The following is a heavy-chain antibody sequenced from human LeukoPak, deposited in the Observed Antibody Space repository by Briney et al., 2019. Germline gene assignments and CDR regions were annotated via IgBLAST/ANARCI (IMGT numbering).Heavy chain of an antibody. CDR3: AKRGVVIRVILVGFHKEAYYFDS. V-gene: IGHV3-23*01. Sequence: GGSLRLSCAVSGITLSNYGMSWVRQAPGKGLERVAGISGSGGSTNYADSVKGRFTISRDNPKNTLFLQMKSLRAEDTAVYFCAKRGVVIRVILVGFHKEAYYFDSWGQGALVTVSS. CDR1: GITLSNYG. CDR2: ISGSGGST. J-gene: IGHJ4*02. D-gene: IGHD3-22*01.